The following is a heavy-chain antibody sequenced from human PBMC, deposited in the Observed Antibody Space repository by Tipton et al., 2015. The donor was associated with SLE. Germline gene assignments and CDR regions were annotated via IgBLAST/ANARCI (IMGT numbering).Heavy chain of an antibody. CDR1: GFTFSSYG. CDR2: IWYDGSNK. V-gene: IGHV3-33*01. Sequence: SLRLSCAASGFTFSSYGMHWVRQAPGKGLEWVAVIWYDGSNKYYADSVKGRFTISRDNSKNTLYLQMNSLRAEDTAVYYCARRGLTFNYYYYMDVWGKGTTVTFSS. J-gene: IGHJ6*03. D-gene: IGHD1-20*01. CDR3: ARRGLTFNYYYYMDV.